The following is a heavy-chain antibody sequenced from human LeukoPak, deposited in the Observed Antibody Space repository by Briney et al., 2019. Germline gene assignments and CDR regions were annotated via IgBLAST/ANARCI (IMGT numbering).Heavy chain of an antibody. Sequence: SETLSLTCTVSGGSISSYFWSWIRQPPGKGLEWIAYFHYSESNNYNPSLKSRVTISVDTSKNQFSLMLNSVTAADTAVYYCARGRWLRYYYYYGMDVWGQGTTVTVSS. CDR1: GGSISSYF. D-gene: IGHD5-12*01. CDR3: ARGRWLRYYYYYGMDV. CDR2: FHYSESN. J-gene: IGHJ6*02. V-gene: IGHV4-59*01.